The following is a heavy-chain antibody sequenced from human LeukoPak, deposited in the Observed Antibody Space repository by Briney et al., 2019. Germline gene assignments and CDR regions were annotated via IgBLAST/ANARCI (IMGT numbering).Heavy chain of an antibody. CDR3: ARDCCGEWYFFDS. V-gene: IGHV3-30-3*01. D-gene: IGHD3-10*01. Sequence: PGGSLRLSCAASEFTFSNYAIHWVRQAPGKGLEWVAVISSGGSDKFYADSVKGRFTVSRDNSKNTLYLQMNSLRAEDTAVYYCARDCCGEWYFFDSWGQGTLIAVSS. J-gene: IGHJ4*02. CDR1: EFTFSNYA. CDR2: ISSGGSDK.